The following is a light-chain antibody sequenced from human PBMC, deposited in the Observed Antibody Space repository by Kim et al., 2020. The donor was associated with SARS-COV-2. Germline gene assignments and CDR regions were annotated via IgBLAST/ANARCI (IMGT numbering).Light chain of an antibody. J-gene: IGKJ4*01. CDR3: QHRRNWPLT. CDR2: EAS. Sequence: PGERATLPCRASQIVSSYLAWYQQNPGQAPRLLFYEASNRATGIPARFSGSWSGTDFTLTISSLEPEDFAIYYCQHRRNWPLTFGGGTKVDIK. V-gene: IGKV3-11*01. CDR1: QIVSSY.